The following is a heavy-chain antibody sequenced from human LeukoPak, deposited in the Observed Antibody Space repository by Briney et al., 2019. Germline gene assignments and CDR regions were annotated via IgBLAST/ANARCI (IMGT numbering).Heavy chain of an antibody. Sequence: ASVKVSCKASGGTFINYAISWVRQAPGQGLEWMGGIIPLFGTANYAQKFLGRVTMTTDTSTSTAYMELRSLRSDDTAVYYCARATPPVAGRGFDPWGQGTLVTVSS. D-gene: IGHD6-19*01. CDR2: IIPLFGTA. J-gene: IGHJ5*02. CDR3: ARATPPVAGRGFDP. CDR1: GGTFINYA. V-gene: IGHV1-69*05.